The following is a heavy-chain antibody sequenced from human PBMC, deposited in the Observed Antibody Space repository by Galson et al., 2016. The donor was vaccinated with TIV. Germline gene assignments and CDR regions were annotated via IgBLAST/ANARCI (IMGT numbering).Heavy chain of an antibody. Sequence: SETLSLTCTVSGGSISTYTYYRGWIRQPPGKGLEWIGRSYYSESPHYNPSLKSRVTMSIDTSKNHFSLILSSVTAADTAVYYCAQFGAVIGTFDISGQGILVTVSS. J-gene: IGHJ4*02. CDR1: GGSISTYTYY. CDR3: AQFGAVIGTFDI. CDR2: SYYSESP. V-gene: IGHV4-39*07. D-gene: IGHD3-16*02.